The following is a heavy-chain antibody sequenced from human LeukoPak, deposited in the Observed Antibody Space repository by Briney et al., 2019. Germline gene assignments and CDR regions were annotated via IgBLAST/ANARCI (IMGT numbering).Heavy chain of an antibody. CDR2: IYYSGSA. D-gene: IGHD3-22*01. CDR1: GGSISSGGYY. CDR3: ARVSDDSSGYAFDI. Sequence: SETLSLTCTVSGGSISSGGYYWSWIRQHPGKGLEWIGYIYYSGSAYYNPSLKSRVTISVDTSKNQFSLKLSSVTAADTAVYYCARVSDDSSGYAFDIWGQGTMVTVSS. V-gene: IGHV4-31*03. J-gene: IGHJ3*02.